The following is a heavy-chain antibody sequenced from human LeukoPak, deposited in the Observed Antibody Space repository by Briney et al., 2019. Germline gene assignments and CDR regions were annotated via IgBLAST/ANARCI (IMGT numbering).Heavy chain of an antibody. J-gene: IGHJ4*02. V-gene: IGHV4-59*01. Sequence: SETLSLTCTVSGGSISSYYWSWIRQPPGKGLEWIGYIYYSGSTNYNPSLKSRVTISVDTSKNQFSLKLSSVNAADTAVYYCASWRYWGQGTLVTVSS. CDR2: IYYSGST. CDR3: ASWRY. CDR1: GGSISSYY.